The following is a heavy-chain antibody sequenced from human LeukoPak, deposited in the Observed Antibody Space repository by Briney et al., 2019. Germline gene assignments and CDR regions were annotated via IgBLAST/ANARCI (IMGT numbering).Heavy chain of an antibody. D-gene: IGHD2-15*01. CDR3: ARVNDCSGGSCYPDFDY. CDR1: GGTFSSYA. CDR2: IIPIFGTA. J-gene: IGHJ4*02. Sequence: SVKVSCKASGGTFSSYAISWVRQASGQGLEWMGGIIPIFGTANYAQKFQGRVTITADESTSTACMELSSLRSEDTAVYYCARVNDCSGGSCYPDFDYWGQGTLVTVSS. V-gene: IGHV1-69*01.